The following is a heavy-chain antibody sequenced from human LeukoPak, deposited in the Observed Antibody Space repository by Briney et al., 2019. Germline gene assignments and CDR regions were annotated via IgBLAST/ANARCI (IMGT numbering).Heavy chain of an antibody. CDR1: GYTFTSYY. J-gene: IGHJ5*02. Sequence: ASVKVSCKASGYTFTSYYMHWVRQAPGQGLEWMGIINPSGGSTSYAQKFQGRVTMTRDTSTSTVYMELRSLRSDDTAVYYCARSNIVTGYGGGSDLYNWFDPWGQGTLVTVSS. D-gene: IGHD3-9*01. V-gene: IGHV1-46*01. CDR2: INPSGGST. CDR3: ARSNIVTGYGGGSDLYNWFDP.